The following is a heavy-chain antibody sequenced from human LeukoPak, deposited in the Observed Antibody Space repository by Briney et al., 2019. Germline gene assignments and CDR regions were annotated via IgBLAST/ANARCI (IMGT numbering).Heavy chain of an antibody. CDR1: GFTFSSYW. D-gene: IGHD2-2*01. J-gene: IGHJ5*02. Sequence: GSLRLCCAASGFTFSSYWMSWVRQAPGKGLEWVANIKQDGSEKYYVDSVKGRFTISRDNAKNSLYLQMISLRAEDTAVYYCARDDCSSISCYHNWYDPWGQGTLVTVSS. CDR3: ARDDCSSISCYHNWYDP. CDR2: IKQDGSEK. V-gene: IGHV3-7*01.